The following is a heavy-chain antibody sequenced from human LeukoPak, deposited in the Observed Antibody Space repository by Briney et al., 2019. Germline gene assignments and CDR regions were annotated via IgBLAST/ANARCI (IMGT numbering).Heavy chain of an antibody. CDR3: ARHIPGYCTNGVCYSDGMDV. V-gene: IGHV4-59*08. CDR2: IYYSGST. J-gene: IGHJ6*02. D-gene: IGHD2-8*01. CDR1: GGSISSYY. Sequence: SETLSLTCTVSGGSISSYYWSWIRQPPGKGLEWIGYIYYSGSTNYNSSLKSRVTISVDTSKNQFSLKLSSVTAADTAVYYCARHIPGYCTNGVCYSDGMDVWGQGTTVTVSS.